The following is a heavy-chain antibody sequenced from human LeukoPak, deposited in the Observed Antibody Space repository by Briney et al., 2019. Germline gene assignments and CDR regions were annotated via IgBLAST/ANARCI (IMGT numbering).Heavy chain of an antibody. D-gene: IGHD3-10*01. Sequence: GGSLSLSCAASGFTFSSYAVSWVRGAPGKGGEWVSAMCGSSGSTYYAASVKGRFTISRDNSKNTLYLQMNSLRAEHTAVYYCAKDIAYYGSGRYSDYWGQGTLVTVSS. CDR3: AKDIAYYGSGRYSDY. CDR2: MCGSSGST. CDR1: GFTFSSYA. V-gene: IGHV3-23*01. J-gene: IGHJ4*02.